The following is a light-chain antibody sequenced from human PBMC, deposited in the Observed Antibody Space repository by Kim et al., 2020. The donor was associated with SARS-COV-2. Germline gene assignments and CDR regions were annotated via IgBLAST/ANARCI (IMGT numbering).Light chain of an antibody. CDR3: QQYNNWTPNT. J-gene: IGKJ2*01. CDR1: ESVSNK. V-gene: IGKV3-15*01. Sequence: EIVMTQSPAALSVSPGERATLSCRASESVSNKLAWYQQKPGQAPRLLIYGASTRATGIPARFSGSGSGTEFTLTISSLQSEDFAVYYCQQYNNWTPNTVGQGTKLEI. CDR2: GAS.